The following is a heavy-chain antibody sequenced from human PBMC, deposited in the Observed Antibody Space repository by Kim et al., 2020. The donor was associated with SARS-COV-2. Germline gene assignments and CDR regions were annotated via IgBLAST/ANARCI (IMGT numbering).Heavy chain of an antibody. Sequence: SETLSLTCTVSGGSISSSSYYWGWIRQPPVKRLEWIGSIYYSGPTYYNPSLKSRVTISVDTSKNQFSLKLSSVTAADTAVYYCARLFGGTGKYYFEYWGQGTLVTVSS. D-gene: IGHD3-16*01. CDR1: GGSISSSSYY. CDR3: ARLFGGTGKYYFEY. CDR2: IYYSGPT. V-gene: IGHV4-39*01. J-gene: IGHJ4*02.